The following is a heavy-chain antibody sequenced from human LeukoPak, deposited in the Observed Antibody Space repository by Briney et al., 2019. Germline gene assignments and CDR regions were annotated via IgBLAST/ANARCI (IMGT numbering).Heavy chain of an antibody. J-gene: IGHJ4*02. Sequence: GGSLRLSCAASGFTFSSYNMNWVRQAPGKGLEWVSYISSSSRTIYYADSVKGRFTISRDNAKNSLYLQMNSLRAEDTAVYYCASSSSPYYFDYWGQGTLVTVSS. CDR3: ASSSSPYYFDY. D-gene: IGHD6-6*01. CDR1: GFTFSSYN. CDR2: ISSSSRTI. V-gene: IGHV3-48*01.